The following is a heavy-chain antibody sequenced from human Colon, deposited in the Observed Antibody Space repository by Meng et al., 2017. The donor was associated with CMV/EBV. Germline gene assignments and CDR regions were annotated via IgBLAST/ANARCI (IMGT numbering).Heavy chain of an antibody. J-gene: IGHJ3*02. CDR3: ARRWFHDAFDI. V-gene: IGHV3-23*01. CDR1: GFTFSSYA. CDR2: ISSSDGRT. D-gene: IGHD2-15*01. Sequence: GESLKISCAASGFTFSSYAMSWVRQAPGKGPEWVSAISSSDGRTSYADSVRGRFTISRDNSKNTLYLQMNSLRAEDTAVYYCARRWFHDAFDIWGQGTMVTVSS.